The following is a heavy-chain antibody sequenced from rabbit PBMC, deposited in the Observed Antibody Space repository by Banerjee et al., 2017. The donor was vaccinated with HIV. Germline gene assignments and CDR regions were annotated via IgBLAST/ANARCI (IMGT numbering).Heavy chain of an antibody. CDR1: GFSFSSSYW. V-gene: IGHV1S40*01. CDR2: IYAGSSGGT. J-gene: IGHJ3*01. CDR3: ARDLTDASSD. Sequence: QSLEESGGDLVKPGGSLTLTCTASGFSFSSSYWIYWVRQAPGKGLEWIACIYAGSSGGTYYASWAKGRFTISKTSSTTVTLQMTSLTAADTATYFCARDLTDASSDWGQGTLVTVS. D-gene: IGHD4-2*01.